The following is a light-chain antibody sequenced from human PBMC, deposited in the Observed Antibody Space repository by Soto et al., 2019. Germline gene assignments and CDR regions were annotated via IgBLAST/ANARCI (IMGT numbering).Light chain of an antibody. Sequence: DIQMTQSPSSLSASVGGRVTITCRASQNIGVYLNWYQKKPGKAPKLLIHAASSLHSGVPSTFSGSGSGPPFALTIRSLQHEDFETYYCQKYTSAHLTLGGGTKVDIK. J-gene: IGKJ4*01. V-gene: IGKV1-39*01. CDR2: AAS. CDR3: QKYTSAHLT. CDR1: QNIGVY.